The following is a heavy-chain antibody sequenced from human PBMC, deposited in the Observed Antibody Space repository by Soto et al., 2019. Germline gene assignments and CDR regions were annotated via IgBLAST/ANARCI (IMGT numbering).Heavy chain of an antibody. CDR2: IYYSRST. J-gene: IGHJ4*02. V-gene: IGHV4-31*03. Sequence: QVQLQESGPGLVKPSQTLSLTCTVSGGSISSGGYYWSWIRQHSGKGLEWIGYIYYSRSTYYIPSLNSRVTISVDTSKNQFSLKLSSVTAADTAVYYCALSKNLASGRLDYFDYWGQGTLVTVSS. CDR3: ALSKNLASGRLDYFDY. D-gene: IGHD3-16*01. CDR1: GGSISSGGYY.